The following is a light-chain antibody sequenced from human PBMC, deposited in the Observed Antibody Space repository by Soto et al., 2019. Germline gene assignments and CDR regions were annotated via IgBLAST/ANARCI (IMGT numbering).Light chain of an antibody. Sequence: QSVLTQPASVSGSPGQSITISCTGTNRDVGSYNYVSWYQQYPGKAPKLMIYEVSNRPSGVSNRFSGSKSGNTASLTISGLQAEDEADYYCSSYTSSILVFGGGTKVTVL. V-gene: IGLV2-14*01. CDR2: EVS. CDR1: NRDVGSYNY. J-gene: IGLJ3*02. CDR3: SSYTSSILV.